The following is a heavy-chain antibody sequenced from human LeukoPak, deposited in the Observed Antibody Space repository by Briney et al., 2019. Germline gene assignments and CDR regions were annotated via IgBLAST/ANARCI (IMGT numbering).Heavy chain of an antibody. J-gene: IGHJ4*02. V-gene: IGHV4-34*01. CDR2: INHSGST. D-gene: IGHD6-19*01. CDR3: ARAPYSSGDRTPVGSDY. Sequence: SETLSLTCAVSGGSFSGYYWSWIRQPPGKGLEWIGEINHSGSTNYNPSLKSRVTISVDTSKNQFSLKLSSVTAADTAVYYCARAPYSSGDRTPVGSDYWGQGTLVTVSS. CDR1: GGSFSGYY.